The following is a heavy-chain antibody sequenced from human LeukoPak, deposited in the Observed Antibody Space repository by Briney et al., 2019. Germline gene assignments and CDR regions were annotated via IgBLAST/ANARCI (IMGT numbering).Heavy chain of an antibody. CDR1: GGTFSSYA. V-gene: IGHV1-69*06. CDR3: ARGCSGGSCYSNWFDP. Sequence: ASVKVSCKASGGTFSSYAISWVRQAPGQGLECMGGIIPIFGTANYAQKFQGRVTITADKSTSTAYMELSSLRSEDTAVYYCARGCSGGSCYSNWFDPWGQGTLVTVSS. CDR2: IIPIFGTA. D-gene: IGHD2-15*01. J-gene: IGHJ5*02.